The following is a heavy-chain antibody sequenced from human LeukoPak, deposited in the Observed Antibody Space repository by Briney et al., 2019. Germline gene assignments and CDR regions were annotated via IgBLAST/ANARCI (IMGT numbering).Heavy chain of an antibody. J-gene: IGHJ6*02. Sequence: NPGGSLRLSCAASGFTFSSYAMHWVRQAPGKGLEWVSSISSSSSYIYYADSVKGRFTISRDNAKNSLYLQMNSLRAEDTAVYYCARDRTYSSSWYLMDGHYYGMDVWGQGTTVTVSS. CDR2: ISSSSSYI. V-gene: IGHV3-21*01. CDR3: ARDRTYSSSWYLMDGHYYGMDV. D-gene: IGHD6-13*01. CDR1: GFTFSSYA.